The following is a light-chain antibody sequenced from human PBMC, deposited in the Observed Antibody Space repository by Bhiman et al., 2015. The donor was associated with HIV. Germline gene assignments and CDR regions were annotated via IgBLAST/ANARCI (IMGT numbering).Light chain of an antibody. CDR2: SDN. CDR3: GTWDSSLNAGV. Sequence: QSVLAQPPSVSGAPGQRVTISCTGSSSNIGADFDVNWYQQLPGTVPKLLIYSDNQRPSGVPDRFSGSKSGTSASLAITGLQTGDEADYYCGTWDSSLNAGVFGTGTRVTVL. CDR1: SSNIGADFD. V-gene: IGLV1-50*01. J-gene: IGLJ1*01.